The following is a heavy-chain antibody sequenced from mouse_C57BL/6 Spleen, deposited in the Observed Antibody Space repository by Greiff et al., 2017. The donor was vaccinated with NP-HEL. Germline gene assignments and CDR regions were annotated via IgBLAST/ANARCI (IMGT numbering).Heavy chain of an antibody. Sequence: ESGPGLVKPSQSLSLTCSVTGYSITSGYYWNWIRQFPGNKLEWMGYISYDGSNNYNPSLKNRISITRDTSKNQLFLKVNAVTTEDTATYYCARDNYDDVWGTGTTVTVSS. CDR2: ISYDGSN. CDR3: ARDNYDDV. D-gene: IGHD1-1*01. V-gene: IGHV3-6*01. CDR1: GYSITSGYY. J-gene: IGHJ1*03.